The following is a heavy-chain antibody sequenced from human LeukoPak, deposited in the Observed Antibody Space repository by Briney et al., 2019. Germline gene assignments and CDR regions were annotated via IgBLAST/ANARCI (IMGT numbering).Heavy chain of an antibody. V-gene: IGHV3-21*01. CDR3: ARDRDFGVGNWFDP. Sequence: PGGSLRLSCAASGFTFSTYSMNWVRQAPGQGLEWVSSITRGSDYIYYADSVKGRFTISRDNAKNSLYLQMNSLRAEDTAVYYCARDRDFGVGNWFDPWGQGTLVTVSS. CDR1: GFTFSTYS. D-gene: IGHD3-3*01. J-gene: IGHJ5*02. CDR2: ITRGSDYI.